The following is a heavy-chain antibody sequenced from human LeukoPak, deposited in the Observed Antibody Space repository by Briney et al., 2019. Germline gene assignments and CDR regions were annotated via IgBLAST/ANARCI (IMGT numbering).Heavy chain of an antibody. CDR3: ATDYDSSGLFDY. V-gene: IGHV4-4*07. J-gene: IGHJ4*02. CDR1: GGSISSYY. D-gene: IGHD3-22*01. CDR2: IYTSGST. Sequence: SETLSLTCTVSGGSISSYYWSWIRQPAGKGLEWIGRIYTSGSTNYNPSLKSRVTMSVDTSKNQFSLKLSSVTAADTAVYYCATDYDSSGLFDYWGQGTLVTVSS.